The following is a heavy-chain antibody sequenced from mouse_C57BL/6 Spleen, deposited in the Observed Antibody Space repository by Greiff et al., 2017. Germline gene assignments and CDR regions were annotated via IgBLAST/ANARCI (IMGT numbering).Heavy chain of an antibody. CDR3: ARRPGEFAMDY. Sequence: QVQLQQPGAELVRPGSSVKLSCKASGYTFTSYWMDWVKQRPGQGLEWIGNIYPSDSETHYNQKFKDKATLTVDKSSSTAYMQLSSLTSEDSAVYYCARRPGEFAMDYWGQGTSVTVSS. V-gene: IGHV1-61*01. J-gene: IGHJ4*01. CDR1: GYTFTSYW. CDR2: IYPSDSET.